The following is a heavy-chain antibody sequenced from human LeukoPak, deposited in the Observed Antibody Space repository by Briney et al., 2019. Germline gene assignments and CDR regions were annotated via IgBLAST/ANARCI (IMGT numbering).Heavy chain of an antibody. CDR1: ADSLTSGSYY. J-gene: IGHJ3*02. CDR2: VYYTGST. V-gene: IGHV4-61*03. Sequence: PSENLSLTCTVSADSLTSGSYYWSWLRQPPGRGLEWIAYVYYTGSTNYNPAHKKRVPMSLDTSKNHFSLMLVSVTAADTAVYYCARGYSSSWYPSAFDIWGQGTMVTVSS. CDR3: ARGYSSSWYPSAFDI. D-gene: IGHD6-13*01.